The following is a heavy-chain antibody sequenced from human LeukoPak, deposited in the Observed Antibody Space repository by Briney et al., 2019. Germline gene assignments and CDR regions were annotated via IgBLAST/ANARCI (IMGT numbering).Heavy chain of an antibody. CDR3: ARDMGAPDYGSYSVDY. D-gene: IGHD4-23*01. CDR1: GGSVSSGSYY. V-gene: IGHV4-61*01. Sequence: PSETLSLTCTVSGGSVSSGSYYWSWIRQPPGRGLEWIAYIHYGGSAAYNPSLKSRVTISRDMSTNQFSLKMTSVTAADTAVYFCARDMGAPDYGSYSVDYWGQGTLVTVSS. J-gene: IGHJ4*02. CDR2: IHYGGSA.